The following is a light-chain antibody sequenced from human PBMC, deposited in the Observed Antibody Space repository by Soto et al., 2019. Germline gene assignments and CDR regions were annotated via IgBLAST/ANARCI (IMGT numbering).Light chain of an antibody. J-gene: IGKJ1*01. CDR2: AVS. CDR3: QQSYSTPGT. Sequence: DVQMTQSPSSLSTSIGDRVTITCRTSQSISKYLNWFQQKPGQAPKLLIYAVSNLQGGVPSRFSGSGSGTDFTLTISSLQPEDTATYYCQQSYSTPGTFGQGTKVEIK. CDR1: QSISKY. V-gene: IGKV1-39*01.